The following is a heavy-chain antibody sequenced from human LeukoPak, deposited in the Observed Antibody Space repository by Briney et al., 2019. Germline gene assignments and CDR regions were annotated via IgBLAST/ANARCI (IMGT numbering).Heavy chain of an antibody. J-gene: IGHJ6*02. CDR3: ARGSNAYNGMDV. CDR2: VYYSGST. V-gene: IGHV4-59*11. CDR1: GGSISSHY. Sequence: PSETLSLTCTVSGGSISSHYWSWIRQPPGKGLEWIGYVYYSGSTNYNPSLKSRVTISVDTSKNQISLKLTSVTAVDTAVYFCARGSNAYNGMDVWGQGTTVTVSS.